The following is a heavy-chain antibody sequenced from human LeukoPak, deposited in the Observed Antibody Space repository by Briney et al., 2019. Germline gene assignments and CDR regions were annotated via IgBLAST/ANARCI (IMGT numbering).Heavy chain of an antibody. CDR2: INHSGST. Sequence: PSETLSLTCTVSGGSIRSYYWSWIRQPPGKGLEWIGEINHSGSTNYNPSLKSRVTISVDTSKNQFSLKLSSVTAADTAVYYCARGVAAGYYDFWSGYYGINWFDPWGQGTLVTVSS. D-gene: IGHD3-3*01. V-gene: IGHV4-34*01. J-gene: IGHJ5*02. CDR3: ARGVAAGYYDFWSGYYGINWFDP. CDR1: GGSIRSYY.